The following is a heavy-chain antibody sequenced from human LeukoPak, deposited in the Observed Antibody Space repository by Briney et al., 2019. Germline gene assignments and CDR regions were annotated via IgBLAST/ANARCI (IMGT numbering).Heavy chain of an antibody. Sequence: GGSLRLSCAASGFTFSSYAMHWVRQAPGKGLEWVAVISYDGSNKYYADSVKGRFTISRDNSKKTLYLQMNRLRAEDTAVYYCAKDRSGYGDYHDYWGQGTLVTVSS. D-gene: IGHD6-25*01. CDR1: GFTFSSYA. J-gene: IGHJ4*02. CDR2: ISYDGSNK. CDR3: AKDRSGYGDYHDY. V-gene: IGHV3-30*04.